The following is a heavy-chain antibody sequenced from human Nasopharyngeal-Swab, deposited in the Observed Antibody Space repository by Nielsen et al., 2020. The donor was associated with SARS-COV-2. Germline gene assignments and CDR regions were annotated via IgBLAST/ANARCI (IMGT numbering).Heavy chain of an antibody. V-gene: IGHV3-30-3*01. Sequence: GESLKISCAASGFTFSSYAMHWVRQAPGKGLEWVAVISYDGSNKYYADSVKGRFTISRDNSKNTLYLQMNSLRAEDTAVYYCTRGPGYYYDSSDSCPVDWGQGTLVTVSS. D-gene: IGHD3-22*01. J-gene: IGHJ4*02. CDR2: ISYDGSNK. CDR3: TRGPGYYYDSSDSCPVD. CDR1: GFTFSSYA.